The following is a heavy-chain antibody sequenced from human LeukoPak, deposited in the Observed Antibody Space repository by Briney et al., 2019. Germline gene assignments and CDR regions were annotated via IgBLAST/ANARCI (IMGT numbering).Heavy chain of an antibody. Sequence: GGSLRPSCAASGVSVSSNYISWVRQAPGKGLEWVSIIYSGGSTYYADSVKGRFTISRDNSKNTLYLQMNSLRAEDTAVYYCAKDFSVYYYDSRVLDYWGQGTLVTVSS. CDR2: IYSGGST. D-gene: IGHD3-22*01. J-gene: IGHJ4*02. V-gene: IGHV3-53*05. CDR1: GVSVSSNY. CDR3: AKDFSVYYYDSRVLDY.